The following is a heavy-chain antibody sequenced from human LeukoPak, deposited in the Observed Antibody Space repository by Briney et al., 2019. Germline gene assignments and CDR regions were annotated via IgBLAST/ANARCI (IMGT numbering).Heavy chain of an antibody. Sequence: SETLSLTCTVSGYSISSGYYWGWIRQPPGRGLEWIGSIYHSGSTYYNPSLKSRVTISVDTSKNQFSLKLSSVTAADTAVYYCARSYYYDSSGYYPKYYYYMDVWGKGTTVTVSS. CDR3: ARSYYYDSSGYYPKYYYYMDV. D-gene: IGHD3-22*01. CDR2: IYHSGST. V-gene: IGHV4-38-2*02. CDR1: GYSISSGYY. J-gene: IGHJ6*03.